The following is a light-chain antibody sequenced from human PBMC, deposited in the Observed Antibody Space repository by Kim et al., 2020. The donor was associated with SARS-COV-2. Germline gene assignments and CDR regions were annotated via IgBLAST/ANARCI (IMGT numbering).Light chain of an antibody. V-gene: IGKV3-20*01. Sequence: SPGERATLSGRASQSVSSSYLAWYQQKPGQAPRLLIDGASSRATGIPDRFSGSGSGTDFTLTISRLEPEDFEVYYCQQYGSSPWTFGQGTKVDIK. CDR2: GAS. CDR3: QQYGSSPWT. J-gene: IGKJ1*01. CDR1: QSVSSSY.